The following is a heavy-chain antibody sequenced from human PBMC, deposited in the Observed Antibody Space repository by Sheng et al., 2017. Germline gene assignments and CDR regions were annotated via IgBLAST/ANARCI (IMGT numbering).Heavy chain of an antibody. J-gene: IGHJ4*02. Sequence: QVQLVESGGGVVQPGRSLRLSCAASGFTFSSYGMHWVRQAPGKGLEWVAVIWYDGSNKYYADSVKGRFTISRDNSKNTLYLQMNSLRAEDTAVYYCARDPAYYYDSSGYSFFDYWGQGTLV. CDR3: ARDPAYYYDSSGYSFFDY. CDR1: GFTFSSYG. CDR2: IWYDGSNK. V-gene: IGHV3-33*01. D-gene: IGHD3-22*01.